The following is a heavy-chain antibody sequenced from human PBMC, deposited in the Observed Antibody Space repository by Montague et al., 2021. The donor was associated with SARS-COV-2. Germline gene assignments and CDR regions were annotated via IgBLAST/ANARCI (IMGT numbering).Heavy chain of an antibody. J-gene: IGHJ4*02. D-gene: IGHD3-22*01. CDR1: SGSFSGYY. V-gene: IGHV4-34*01. CDR2: INHSGST. CDR3: ARRPHYYDSSGYYYPGPQRYYFDY. Sequence: SETLSLTCAVYSGSFSGYYWSWIRQPPGKGLEWIGEINHSGSTNYNPSLKSRVTISVDTSKNQFSLKLSSVTAADTAVYYCARRPHYYDSSGYYYPGPQRYYFDYWGRGTLVTVSS.